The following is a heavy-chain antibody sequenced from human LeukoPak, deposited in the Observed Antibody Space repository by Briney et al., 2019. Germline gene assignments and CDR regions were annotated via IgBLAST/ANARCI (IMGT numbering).Heavy chain of an antibody. Sequence: SETLSLTCAVSGYSINTGFDWGWMRQSPGKGLEGIGSMCHSGTTYYNTSLKSRVSLSMDTSKKQVSLTLSSVTAADAAVYYCARVVNMMFGVATAYYFDLWGQGALVPV. CDR1: GYSINTGFD. V-gene: IGHV4-38-2*01. D-gene: IGHD3/OR15-3a*01. CDR2: MCHSGTT. CDR3: ARVVNMMFGVATAYYFDL. J-gene: IGHJ4*02.